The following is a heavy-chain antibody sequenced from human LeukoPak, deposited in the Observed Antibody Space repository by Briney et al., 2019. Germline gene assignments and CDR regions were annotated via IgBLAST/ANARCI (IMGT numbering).Heavy chain of an antibody. V-gene: IGHV3-53*01. Sequence: GGSLRLSCAASGFTVSSNYMSWVRQAPGKGLEWVSLIYSGGSTYYADSVKGRFTISRDNSKNTLYLQMDSLRAEDTVVYYCARDRGGNSYFDYWGQGTLVTVSS. J-gene: IGHJ4*02. CDR3: ARDRGGNSYFDY. D-gene: IGHD4-23*01. CDR2: IYSGGST. CDR1: GFTVSSNY.